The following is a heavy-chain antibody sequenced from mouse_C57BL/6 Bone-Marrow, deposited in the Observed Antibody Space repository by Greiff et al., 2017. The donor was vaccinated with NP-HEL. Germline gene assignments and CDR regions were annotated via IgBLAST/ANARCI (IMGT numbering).Heavy chain of an antibody. V-gene: IGHV1-55*01. CDR2: IYPGSGST. CDR3: AREKGYGYYPYYYAMDY. J-gene: IGHJ4*01. Sequence: QVQLQQPGAELVKPGASVKMSCKASGYTFTSYWITWVKQRPGQGLEWIGDIYPGSGSTNYNEKFKSKATLTVDTSSSTAYMQLSSLTSEDSAVYYCAREKGYGYYPYYYAMDYWGQGTSVTVSS. CDR1: GYTFTSYW. D-gene: IGHD2-3*01.